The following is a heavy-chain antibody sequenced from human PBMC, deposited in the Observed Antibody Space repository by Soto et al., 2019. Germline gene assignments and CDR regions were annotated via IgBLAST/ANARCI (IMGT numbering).Heavy chain of an antibody. D-gene: IGHD3-9*01. CDR2: MNPSGDT. CDR3: ARYIFGRGFAV. V-gene: IGHV1-8*01. CDR1: GDIFTSFD. J-gene: IGHJ3*01. Sequence: GASVKVSCKASGDIFTSFDINWVRQATGQGLEWIGWMNPSGDTGHAQNFQGRVTLSRDTSINTAYMELSSLRSDDTAIYYCARYIFGRGFAVWGQGTVVTVSS.